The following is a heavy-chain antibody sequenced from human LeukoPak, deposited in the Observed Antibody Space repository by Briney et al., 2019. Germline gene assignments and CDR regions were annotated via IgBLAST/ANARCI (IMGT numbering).Heavy chain of an antibody. J-gene: IGHJ4*02. CDR3: ARVGGSYYYFDY. CDR2: IYTSGST. V-gene: IGHV4-61*02. D-gene: IGHD1-26*01. Sequence: SETLSLTCTVSGGSISSGSYYWSWIRQPAGKGLEWIGRIYTSGSTNYNPSLKSRVTMSVDTSKNQFSLKLSSVTAADTAVYYCARVGGSYYYFDYWGQGTLVTVSS. CDR1: GGSISSGSYY.